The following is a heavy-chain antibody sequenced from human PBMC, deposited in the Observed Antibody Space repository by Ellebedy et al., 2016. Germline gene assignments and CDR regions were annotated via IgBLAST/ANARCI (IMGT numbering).Heavy chain of an antibody. CDR2: IKPDESEK. CDR3: ARVIVSGDRLDS. CDR1: GATFSTYW. Sequence: GGSLRLSCAASGATFSTYWMTWVRQAPGRGLEWVANIKPDESEKNYVDSVRGRFTISRDNAKNSLYLQMKSLTAEDTAVYYCARVIVSGDRLDSWGRGSLVTVSS. V-gene: IGHV3-7*01. J-gene: IGHJ4*02. D-gene: IGHD5/OR15-5a*01.